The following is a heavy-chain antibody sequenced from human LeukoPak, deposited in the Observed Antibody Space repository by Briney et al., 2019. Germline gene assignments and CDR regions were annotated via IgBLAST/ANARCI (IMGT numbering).Heavy chain of an antibody. CDR3: AKRAASASYYFDY. D-gene: IGHD6-25*01. CDR1: GFTFSIYA. V-gene: IGHV3-23*01. CDR2: ISDGGGST. Sequence: GGSLRLSCAASGFTFSIYAMSWVRQAPGKGLEWVSFISDGGGSTYYAGSVKGRFTISRDNSKNTLYLQMNSLRGDDTAVYYCAKRAASASYYFDYWGQGTLVTVPS. J-gene: IGHJ4*02.